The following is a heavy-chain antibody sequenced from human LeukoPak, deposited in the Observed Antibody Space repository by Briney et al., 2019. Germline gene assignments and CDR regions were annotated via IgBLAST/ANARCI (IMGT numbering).Heavy chain of an antibody. Sequence: PGGSLRLSCAASGFTFRSYAMHWVRQAPGKGLEWEAAISYDGSNKKYADSVKGRFTISRDNSKNTLYLQMNSLRAEDTAVYYCASLYYYYMDVWGKGTTVTISS. CDR3: ASLYYYYMDV. CDR1: GFTFRSYA. CDR2: ISYDGSNK. V-gene: IGHV3-30*04. J-gene: IGHJ6*03.